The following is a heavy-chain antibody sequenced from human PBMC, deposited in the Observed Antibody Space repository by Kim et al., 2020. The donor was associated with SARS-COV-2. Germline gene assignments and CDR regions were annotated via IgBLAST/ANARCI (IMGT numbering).Heavy chain of an antibody. CDR1: GFTVSNNY. J-gene: IGHJ3*02. CDR2: IYSGGTT. CDR3: ARGQKEYAFDI. V-gene: IGHV3-53*01. Sequence: GGSLRLSCRVSGFTVSNNYLSWVRQAPGKGLEWLSFIYSGGTTYYADSVKGRFTTSRDNSKNTLYLQMNSLRDEDTAVYYCARGQKEYAFDIWGQGTMVTVSS.